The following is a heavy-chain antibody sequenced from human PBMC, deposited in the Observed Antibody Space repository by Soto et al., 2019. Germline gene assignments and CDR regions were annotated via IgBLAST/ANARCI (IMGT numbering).Heavy chain of an antibody. Sequence: GGSLRLSCAASGFTFSSYSMNWVRQAPGKGLEWVSSISSSSSYIYYADSVKGRFTISRDNAKNSLYLQMNSLRAEDTAVYYCARQRWELLQKFDYWGQGTLVTVSS. CDR1: GFTFSSYS. CDR3: ARQRWELLQKFDY. CDR2: ISSSSSYI. V-gene: IGHV3-21*01. D-gene: IGHD1-26*01. J-gene: IGHJ4*02.